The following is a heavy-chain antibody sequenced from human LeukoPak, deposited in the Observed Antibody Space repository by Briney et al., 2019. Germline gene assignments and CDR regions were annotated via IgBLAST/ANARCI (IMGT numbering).Heavy chain of an antibody. D-gene: IGHD6-13*01. CDR3: ARLTPAAGRLYFVD. J-gene: IGHJ4*02. V-gene: IGHV3-30*02. Sequence: EGSVTHSCAASGFTFIHYGMHGVRQAPCRGLAGVAFIRYDGSNKYYADSVKGRFTISRDNSKNTQYLQMNSLRAEDTAVYYCARLTPAAGRLYFVDWGPGTLVTVSS. CDR2: IRYDGSNK. CDR1: GFTFIHYG.